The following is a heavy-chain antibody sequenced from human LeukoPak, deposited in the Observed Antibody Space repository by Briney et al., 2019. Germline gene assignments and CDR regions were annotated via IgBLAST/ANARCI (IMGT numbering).Heavy chain of an antibody. J-gene: IGHJ5*02. CDR3: ARAYGDNNWFDP. Sequence: ASVKLSCKASGYTFTSYYMHWVRQAPGQGLEWMGIINPSGGSTSYAQKFQGRVTMTRDTSTSTVYMELSSLRSEDTAVYYCARAYGDNNWFDPWGQGTVVTVSS. CDR2: INPSGGST. V-gene: IGHV1-46*01. D-gene: IGHD4-17*01. CDR1: GYTFTSYY.